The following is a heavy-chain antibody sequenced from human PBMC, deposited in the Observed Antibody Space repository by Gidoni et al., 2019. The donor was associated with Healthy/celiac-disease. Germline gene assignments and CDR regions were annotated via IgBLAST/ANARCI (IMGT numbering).Heavy chain of an antibody. Sequence: QVQLVESGGGVVLPGRSLRLSCAASGFTFSSYAMHWVRQAPGKGLEWVAVISYDGSNKYYADSVKGRFTISRDNSKNTLYLQMNSLRAEDTAVYYCARDPATFPFDYWGQGTLVTVSS. CDR2: ISYDGSNK. D-gene: IGHD5-12*01. J-gene: IGHJ4*02. CDR3: ARDPATFPFDY. CDR1: GFTFSSYA. V-gene: IGHV3-30*01.